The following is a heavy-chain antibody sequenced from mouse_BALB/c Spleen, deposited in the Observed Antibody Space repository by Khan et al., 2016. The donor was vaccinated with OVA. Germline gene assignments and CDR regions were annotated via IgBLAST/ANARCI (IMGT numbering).Heavy chain of an antibody. Sequence: EVQLQQSGPELMKPGASVKISCKASGYSFTTYYIHWVLQSHGKSLDWIGYIDPFSGDTTYNQKFKGKATLTVDKSSSTAYIHLNNLTSEDSAVYYCTRQGYVAWLTYWGKGTLVTVPA. CDR1: GYSFTTYY. CDR2: IDPFSGDT. D-gene: IGHD2-14*01. V-gene: IGHV1S135*01. CDR3: TRQGYVAWLTY. J-gene: IGHJ3*01.